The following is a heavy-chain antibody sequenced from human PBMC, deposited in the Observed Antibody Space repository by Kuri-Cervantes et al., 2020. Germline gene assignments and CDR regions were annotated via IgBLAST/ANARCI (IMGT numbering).Heavy chain of an antibody. J-gene: IGHJ6*02. CDR1: GGSISSYY. CDR2: IYTSGST. CDR3: ARVGAAAGTYYYYYGMDV. V-gene: IGHV4-4*07. Sequence: SETLSLTCTVSGGSISSYYWSWIRQPAGKGLEWIGRIYTSGSTNYNPSLKSRVTMSVDTSKNQFSLKLSSVTAADTAVYYCARVGAAAGTYYYYYGMDVWGQGTTVTVSS. D-gene: IGHD6-13*01.